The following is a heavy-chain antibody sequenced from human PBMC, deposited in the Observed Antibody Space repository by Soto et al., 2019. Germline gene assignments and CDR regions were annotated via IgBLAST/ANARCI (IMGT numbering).Heavy chain of an antibody. V-gene: IGHV1-69*02. CDR2: IIPILGIA. CDR1: GGTFSSYT. CDR3: ARTRDTAMGYFDY. J-gene: IGHJ4*02. D-gene: IGHD5-18*01. Sequence: EASVKVSCKASGGTFSSYTISWVRQAPGQGLEWMGRIIPILGIANYAQKFQGRVTITADKSTSTAYMELSSLRSEDTAVYYCARTRDTAMGYFDYWGQGTLVTVSS.